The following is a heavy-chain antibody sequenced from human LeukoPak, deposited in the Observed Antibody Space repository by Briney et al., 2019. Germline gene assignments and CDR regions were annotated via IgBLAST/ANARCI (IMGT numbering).Heavy chain of an antibody. CDR2: ISYDGSNK. D-gene: IGHD3-3*01. V-gene: IGHV3-30*18. CDR3: AEGHASGPSDY. J-gene: IGHJ4*02. Sequence: PGGSLRLSCAASGFTFSSYGMHWVRQAPGKGLEWVAVISYDGSNKYYADSVKGRFTISRDNSKNTLYLQMNSLRAEDTAVYYCAEGHASGPSDYWGQGTLVTVSS. CDR1: GFTFSSYG.